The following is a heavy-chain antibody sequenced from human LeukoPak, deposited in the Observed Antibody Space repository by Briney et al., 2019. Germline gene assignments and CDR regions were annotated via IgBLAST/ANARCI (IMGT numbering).Heavy chain of an antibody. D-gene: IGHD6-19*01. CDR1: GFTFDDYV. CDR2: IRGDGTST. V-gene: IGHV3-43*02. CDR3: AKTRNKKDSSAWYLFYFDY. J-gene: IGHJ4*02. Sequence: GGSLRLSCAASGFTFDDYVMHWVRQAAGKGLEWVSLIRGDGTSTYYADAVKGRFTISRDNSKNSLYLQMNSLRTEDTALYYCAKTRNKKDSSAWYLFYFDYWGQGTLVTVSS.